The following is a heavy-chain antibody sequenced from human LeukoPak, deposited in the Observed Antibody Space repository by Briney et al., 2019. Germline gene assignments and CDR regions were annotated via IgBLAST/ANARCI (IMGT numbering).Heavy chain of an antibody. CDR1: GGSISSYY. CDR3: ARDGVAEDLDTNNWFDP. D-gene: IGHD3/OR15-3a*01. V-gene: IGHV4-59*01. J-gene: IGHJ5*02. Sequence: PSETLSLTCTVSGGSISSYYWIWIRQPPGKGLEWIGYIYYSGSTNYNPSLKSRVTISVDTSKNQFSLKLSSVTAADAAVYYCARDGVAEDLDTNNWFDPWGQGTLVTVSS. CDR2: IYYSGST.